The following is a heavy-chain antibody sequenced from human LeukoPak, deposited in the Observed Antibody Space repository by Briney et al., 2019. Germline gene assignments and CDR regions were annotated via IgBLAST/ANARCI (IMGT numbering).Heavy chain of an antibody. J-gene: IGHJ6*03. CDR3: ASDPPLRWYGGYYYYYYMDV. CDR2: IKQDGSEK. D-gene: IGHD4-23*01. V-gene: IGHV3-7*01. Sequence: GGSLRLSCAASGFTFSSYWMSWVRQAPGKWLEWVANIKQDGSEKYYVDSVKGRFTISRDNAKNSLYLQMNSLRAEDTAVYYCASDPPLRWYGGYYYYYYMDVWGKGTTVTVS. CDR1: GFTFSSYW.